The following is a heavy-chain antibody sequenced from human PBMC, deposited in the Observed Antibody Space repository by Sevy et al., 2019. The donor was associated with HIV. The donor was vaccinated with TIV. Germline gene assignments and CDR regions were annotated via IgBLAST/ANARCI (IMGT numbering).Heavy chain of an antibody. Sequence: GGSLRLSCAASGFTLSSFWMTWVRQAPGKGLEWVANIKEDGSDKNYLDSVKGRFTISRDNAKNSLYLQMNSLRAEDTAVYYCARDKNHYDRSVYYDAFDFWGQGTMVTVSS. J-gene: IGHJ3*01. V-gene: IGHV3-7*03. CDR3: ARDKNHYDRSVYYDAFDF. CDR2: IKEDGSDK. CDR1: GFTLSSFW. D-gene: IGHD3-22*01.